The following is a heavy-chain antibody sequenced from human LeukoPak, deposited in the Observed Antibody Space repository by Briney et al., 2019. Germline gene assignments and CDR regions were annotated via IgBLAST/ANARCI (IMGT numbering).Heavy chain of an antibody. V-gene: IGHV3-7*01. CDR3: ARDLSGPSFY. J-gene: IGHJ4*02. CDR2: IKPDGGEI. Sequence: PGGSLRLSCAASGFTFRNCWMSWLRQAPGKGLEWVINIKPDGGEIYSVDSVKGRFSISRDNAKNSLYLQMNSVRAEDTAVYFCARDLSGPSFYWGQGTPVTVSS. CDR1: GFTFRNCW. D-gene: IGHD2-15*01.